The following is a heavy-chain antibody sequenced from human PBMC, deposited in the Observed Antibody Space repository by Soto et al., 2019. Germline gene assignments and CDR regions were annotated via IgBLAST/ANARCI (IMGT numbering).Heavy chain of an antibody. V-gene: IGHV1-46*01. J-gene: IGHJ4*02. CDR3: ARVRKAAAGTPFDY. Sequence: ASVKFSCKASGYTFTSYYMHWVRQAPGQGLECMGIINPSCGSTSYAQKFQGRVTMTRXTXXSXXXMXLXXLRXEXTAVYCCARVRKAAAGTPFDYWGQGTLVTVST. D-gene: IGHD6-13*01. CDR2: INPSCGST. CDR1: GYTFTSYY.